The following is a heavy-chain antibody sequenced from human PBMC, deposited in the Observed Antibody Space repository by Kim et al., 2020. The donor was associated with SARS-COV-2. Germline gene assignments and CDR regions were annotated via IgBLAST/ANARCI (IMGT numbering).Heavy chain of an antibody. Sequence: DSVKGRCTISRDNAKNSLYLQMNGLRAEDTALYYCAKDSPPSYYYYGMDVWGQGTTVTVSS. V-gene: IGHV3-9*01. CDR3: AKDSPPSYYYYGMDV. J-gene: IGHJ6*02.